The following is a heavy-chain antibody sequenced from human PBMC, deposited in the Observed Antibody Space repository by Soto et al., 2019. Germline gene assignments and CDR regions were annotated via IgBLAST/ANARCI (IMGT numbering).Heavy chain of an antibody. J-gene: IGHJ5*02. CDR1: GYTFTSYE. V-gene: IGHV1-8*01. CDR2: MNPNTGNT. D-gene: IGHD5-18*01. CDR3: AKSPLGYNYGLT. Sequence: VASVKVSCKASGYTFTSYEITWVRQATGQGLEWMGWMNPNTGNTGSAQKFQGRVTMTRDTSINTAYMELSSLTSEDTAVYYCAKSPLGYNYGLTWGQGTLVTVSS.